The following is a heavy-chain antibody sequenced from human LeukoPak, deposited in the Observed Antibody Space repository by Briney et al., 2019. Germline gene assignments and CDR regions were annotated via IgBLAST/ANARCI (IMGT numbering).Heavy chain of an antibody. CDR3: ARGPSLYCSGGSCHSIIHYGMDV. Sequence: ASVKVSCKASGYTFTSYGISWVRQAPGQGLEWMGWISAHNGNTNYAQKLQGRVTMTTDTSTSTAYMELRSLRSDDTAVYYCARGPSLYCSGGSCHSIIHYGMDVWGQGTTVTVSS. CDR2: ISAHNGNT. D-gene: IGHD2-15*01. CDR1: GYTFTSYG. V-gene: IGHV1-18*01. J-gene: IGHJ6*02.